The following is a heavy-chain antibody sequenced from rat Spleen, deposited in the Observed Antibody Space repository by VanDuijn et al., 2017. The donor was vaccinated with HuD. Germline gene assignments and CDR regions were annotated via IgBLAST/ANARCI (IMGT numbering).Heavy chain of an antibody. CDR1: GFTFSDYN. D-gene: IGHD1-11*01. Sequence: EVQLVESDGGFVQPGRSLKLSCAASGFTFSDYNTAWVRQAPKKGLEWVASISYEGNTAFYGDSMKGRFTISRDNAKSTLYLQISSLRSEDTATYYCARQEDYGGYSRDYFGYWGQGVVVTVSS. CDR2: ISYEGNTA. CDR3: ARQEDYGGYSRDYFGY. V-gene: IGHV5-22*01. J-gene: IGHJ2*01.